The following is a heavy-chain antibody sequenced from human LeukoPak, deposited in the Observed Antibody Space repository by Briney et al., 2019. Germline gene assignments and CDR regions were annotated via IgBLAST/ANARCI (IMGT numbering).Heavy chain of an antibody. CDR1: GFTFSSYA. CDR2: ISGSGGST. CDR3: AKDHMIVVVLGAFDI. Sequence: GGSLRLSCAASGFTFSSYAMSWVRQAPGKGLEWVSAISGSGGSTYNADSVEGRFTISRDNSKNTLYLQMNSLRAEDTAVYYCAKDHMIVVVLGAFDIWGQGTMVTVSS. J-gene: IGHJ3*02. V-gene: IGHV3-23*01. D-gene: IGHD3-22*01.